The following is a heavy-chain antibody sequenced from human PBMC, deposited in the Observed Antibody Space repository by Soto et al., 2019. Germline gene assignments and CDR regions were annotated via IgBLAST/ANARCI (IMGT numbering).Heavy chain of an antibody. CDR2: INPSGGST. J-gene: IGHJ3*02. V-gene: IGHV1-46*03. CDR3: TRAPSYGAFDI. D-gene: IGHD4-17*01. Sequence: VKVSCKASGYTFTSYYIHWVRQAPGQGLEWMGIINPSGGSTTYAQKFQGRVTMTRDTSTSTVYMELSSLRSEDTAVYYCTRAPSYGAFDIWGQGTMVTVSS. CDR1: GYTFTSYY.